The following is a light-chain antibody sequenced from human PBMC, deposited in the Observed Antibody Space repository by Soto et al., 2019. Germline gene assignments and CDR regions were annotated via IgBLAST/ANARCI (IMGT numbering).Light chain of an antibody. Sequence: DIVMTQSPLSLPVTPGEPASISCRSSQSLLNSNGDNYLDWYLQKPGQSPQLLIYLGSNRASGVPDRFSGSGSGTDFTLKISRVEAADVGLYYCMQALQTPLTFGGWTKVQIK. CDR2: LGS. J-gene: IGKJ4*01. V-gene: IGKV2-28*01. CDR1: QSLLNSNGDNY. CDR3: MQALQTPLT.